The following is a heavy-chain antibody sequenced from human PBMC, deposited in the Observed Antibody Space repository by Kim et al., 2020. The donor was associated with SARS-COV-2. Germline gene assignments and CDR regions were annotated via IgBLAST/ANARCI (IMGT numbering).Heavy chain of an antibody. CDR3: ARAVAALPQILAHVDY. CDR2: INAGNGNT. J-gene: IGHJ4*02. CDR1: GYTFTSYA. Sequence: ASVKVSCKASGYTFTSYAMHWVRQAPGQRLEWMGWINAGNGNTKYSQKFQGRVTITRDTSASTAYMELSSLRSEDTAVYYCARAVAALPQILAHVDYWGQGTLVTVSS. D-gene: IGHD2-15*01. V-gene: IGHV1-3*01.